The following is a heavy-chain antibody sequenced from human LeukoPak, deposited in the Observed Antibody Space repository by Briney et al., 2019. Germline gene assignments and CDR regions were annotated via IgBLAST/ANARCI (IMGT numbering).Heavy chain of an antibody. J-gene: IGHJ4*02. V-gene: IGHV3-53*01. CDR2: IHTNDKT. Sequence: GGSLRLSCAASGIIVNGKYMSWVRQAPGKGLEWVSGIHTNDKTYYADSVKGRFTISRDNSKNTLFLQMNTLRAEDTAVYYCATRIAAGGLFFFDYWGQGTLVTVSS. CDR3: ATRIAAGGLFFFDY. D-gene: IGHD6-13*01. CDR1: GIIVNGKY.